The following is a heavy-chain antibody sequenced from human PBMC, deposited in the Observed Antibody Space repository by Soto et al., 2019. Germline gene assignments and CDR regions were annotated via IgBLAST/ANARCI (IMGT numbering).Heavy chain of an antibody. CDR2: ISGSGGRT. CDR1: GFPFRNYG. V-gene: IGHV3-23*01. J-gene: IGHJ4*02. CDR3: AKEMIASTLADFFDY. Sequence: EVQLLESGGGLIQPGGSLRLSWEASGFPFRNYGMTWVRLAPGKGLEWVSTISGSGGRTFYADSVKGRFTISRDNSKNTLYLQMNSLRAEDTAVYYCAKEMIASTLADFFDYWGQGTLVTVSS. D-gene: IGHD2-21*01.